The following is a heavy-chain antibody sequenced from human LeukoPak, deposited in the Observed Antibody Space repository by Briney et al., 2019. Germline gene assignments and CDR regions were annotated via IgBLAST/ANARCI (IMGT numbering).Heavy chain of an antibody. Sequence: QPGRSLRLSCAASGFTFDDYAMHWVRQAPGKGLEWVSGISWNSGSIGYADSVKGRFTISRDNSKSTLSLQMNSLRAEDTAIYYCATYRQVLLPFESWGQGTLVTVSS. J-gene: IGHJ4*02. CDR1: GFTFDDYA. D-gene: IGHD2-8*02. V-gene: IGHV3-9*01. CDR3: ATYRQVLLPFES. CDR2: ISWNSGSI.